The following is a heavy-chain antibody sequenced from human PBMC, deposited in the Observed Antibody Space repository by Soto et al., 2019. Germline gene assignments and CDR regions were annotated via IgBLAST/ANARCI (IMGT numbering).Heavy chain of an antibody. V-gene: IGHV1-69*01. D-gene: IGHD5-12*01. J-gene: IGHJ2*01. CDR2: IIPIFGTA. Sequence: QVQLVQSGAEVKKPGSSVKVSCKASGGTFSSYAISWVRQAPGQGLEWMGGIIPIFGTANYEQKFQGRVTITADESTSTAYMELCSLRSEDTAVYYGARVGYEFWYFDIWGRGNLVTVSS. CDR3: ARVGYEFWYFDI. CDR1: GGTFSSYA.